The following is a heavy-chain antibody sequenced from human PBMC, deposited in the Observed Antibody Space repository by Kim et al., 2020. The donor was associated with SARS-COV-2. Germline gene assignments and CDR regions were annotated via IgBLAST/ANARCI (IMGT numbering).Heavy chain of an antibody. D-gene: IGHD4-17*01. CDR2: IIPIFGTA. CDR1: GGTFSSYA. V-gene: IGHV1-69*13. J-gene: IGHJ6*02. CDR3: ARGGTTVTSYYYGMDV. Sequence: SVKVSCKASGGTFSSYAISWVRQAPGQGLEWMGGIIPIFGTANYAQKFQGRVTITADESTSTAYMELSSLRSEDTAVYYCARGGTTVTSYYYGMDVWGQGTTVTVSS.